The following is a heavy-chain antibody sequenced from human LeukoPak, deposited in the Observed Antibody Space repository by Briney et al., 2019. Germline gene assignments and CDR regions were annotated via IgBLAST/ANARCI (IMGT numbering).Heavy chain of an antibody. CDR2: IYNSGGT. J-gene: IGHJ4*01. CDR1: GGSISSGGYY. Sequence: SETLSLTCTDSGGSISSGGYYWSWIRQHPGKGLEWIGYIYNSGGTYYNPSLNSRVTVSVDTSKNQFSLKLSSVTAADTAVYYWAREESKSAYFYYLGQGTLGTGSS. V-gene: IGHV4-31*03. CDR3: AREESKSAYFYY.